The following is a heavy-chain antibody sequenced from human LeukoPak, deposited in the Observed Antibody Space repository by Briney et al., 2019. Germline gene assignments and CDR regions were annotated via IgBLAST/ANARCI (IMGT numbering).Heavy chain of an antibody. CDR1: GFTFTTYG. D-gene: IGHD2-8*01. V-gene: IGHV3-33*01. CDR3: ARDHNGAFDI. CDR2: IWYDGSIK. J-gene: IGHJ3*02. Sequence: GRSLRLSCAASGFTFTTYGMHWVRQAPGKGLEWVAVIWYDGSIKYYADSVKGRFTISRDNSKNTLYLQMSSLRAEDTAVYYCARDHNGAFDIWGQGTMVTVSS.